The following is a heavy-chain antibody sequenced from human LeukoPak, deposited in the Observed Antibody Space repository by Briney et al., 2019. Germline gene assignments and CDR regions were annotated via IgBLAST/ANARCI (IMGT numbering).Heavy chain of an antibody. V-gene: IGHV3-9*01. D-gene: IGHD3-10*01. CDR1: GFTFDDYA. CDR2: ISWNSGSI. Sequence: PGGSLRLSCAASGFTFDDYAMHWVRQAPGKGLEWVSGISWNSGSIGYADSVKGRFTISRDNAKNSLYLQMSSLRAEDTALYYCAKDKGGLWFGFDAFDIWGQGTMVTVSS. J-gene: IGHJ3*02. CDR3: AKDKGGLWFGFDAFDI.